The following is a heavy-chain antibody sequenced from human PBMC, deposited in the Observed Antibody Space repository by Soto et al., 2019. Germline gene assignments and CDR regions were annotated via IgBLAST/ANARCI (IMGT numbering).Heavy chain of an antibody. Sequence: GASVKVSCKASGYNYTSYSISWVRQAPGQGLEWMGWISAYNGNTNYAQKLQGRVTMTTDTSTSTAYMELRSLRSDDTAVYYCARDESGTLDPWGQGTLVTVSS. CDR1: GYNYTSYS. V-gene: IGHV1-18*01. CDR3: ARDESGTLDP. J-gene: IGHJ5*02. CDR2: ISAYNGNT.